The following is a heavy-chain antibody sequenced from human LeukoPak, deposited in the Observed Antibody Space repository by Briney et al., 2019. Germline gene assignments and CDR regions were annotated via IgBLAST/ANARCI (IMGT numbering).Heavy chain of an antibody. CDR1: GFTFSSYG. Sequence: GGSLRLSCAASGFTFSSYGMHWVRQAPGRGLEWVSLIYAGGNTYYPDAVKGRFSISRDSSRNTLYLQMNSLRAEDTAVYYCASGEWPQDYWGQGTLVTVSS. V-gene: IGHV3-53*01. D-gene: IGHD3-10*01. CDR3: ASGEWPQDY. J-gene: IGHJ4*02. CDR2: IYAGGNT.